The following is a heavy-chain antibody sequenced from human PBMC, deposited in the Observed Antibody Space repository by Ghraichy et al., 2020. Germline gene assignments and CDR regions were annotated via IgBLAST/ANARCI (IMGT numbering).Heavy chain of an antibody. J-gene: IGHJ4*02. CDR2: IYYSGST. V-gene: IGHV4-59*01. Sequence: SETLSLTCTVSGGSISSYYWSWIRQPPGKGLEWIGYIYYSGSTNYNPSLKSRVTISVDTSKNQFSLKLSSVTAADTAVYYCARLIFGVVTHFDYWGQGTLVTVSS. CDR1: GGSISSYY. D-gene: IGHD3-3*01. CDR3: ARLIFGVVTHFDY.